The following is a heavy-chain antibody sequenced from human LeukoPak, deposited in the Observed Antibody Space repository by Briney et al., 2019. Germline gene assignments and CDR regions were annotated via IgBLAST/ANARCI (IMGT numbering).Heavy chain of an antibody. V-gene: IGHV3-15*01. D-gene: IGHD4-11*01. J-gene: IGHJ6*03. CDR1: EFTFSNAW. CDR2: IKSKTDGGTT. CDR3: TTGDYITYYYYYMDV. Sequence: GGSLRLSCAASEFTFSNAWMSWVRQAPGKGLEWVGRIKSKTDGGTTDYAAPVKGRFTISRDDSKNTLYLQMNSLKTEDTAVYYCTTGDYITYYYYYMDVWGKGTTVTVSS.